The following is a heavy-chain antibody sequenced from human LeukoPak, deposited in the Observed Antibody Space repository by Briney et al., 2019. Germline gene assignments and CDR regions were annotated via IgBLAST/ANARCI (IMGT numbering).Heavy chain of an antibody. CDR3: AKDPNYYDSSGVDY. CDR1: GFTFTSYG. J-gene: IGHJ4*02. Sequence: GGSLRLSCAASGFTFTSYGMHWVRQAPGKGLEWVAFIRYDGTNKYYADSVKGRFTISRDNSKNTLYLQMNSLRAEDTAVYYCAKDPNYYDSSGVDYWGQGTLVTVSS. V-gene: IGHV3-30*02. D-gene: IGHD3-22*01. CDR2: IRYDGTNK.